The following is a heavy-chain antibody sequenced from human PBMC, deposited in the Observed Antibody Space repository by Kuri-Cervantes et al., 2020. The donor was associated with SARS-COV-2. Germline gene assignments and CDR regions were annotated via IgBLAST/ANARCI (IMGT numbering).Heavy chain of an antibody. Sequence: GSLKISCPASGCTVSRKYMSWVRQAPGKGLEWVSSNSSSSSYIYLADSVKGPFTIARDNSKNTLYLQMNSLRDEDTSVYYCAKGSPIYDSSGYTLDYWGQGTLVTVSS. J-gene: IGHJ4*02. CDR1: GCTVSRKY. V-gene: IGHV3-21*01. CDR2: NSSSSSYI. D-gene: IGHD3-22*01. CDR3: AKGSPIYDSSGYTLDY.